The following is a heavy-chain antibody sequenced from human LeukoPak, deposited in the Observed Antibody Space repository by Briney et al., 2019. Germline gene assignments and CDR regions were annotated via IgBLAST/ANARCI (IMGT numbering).Heavy chain of an antibody. D-gene: IGHD2-15*01. CDR2: INPSGGST. V-gene: IGHV1-46*01. CDR1: GYTFTSYY. Sequence: ASVKVSCKASGYTFTSYYMHWVRQAPGQGLEWMGIINPSGGSTCYAQKFQGRVTMTRDTSTSTVYMELSSLRSEDTAVYYCARDNCSGGSCLGYFDYRGQGTLVTVSS. CDR3: ARDNCSGGSCLGYFDY. J-gene: IGHJ4*02.